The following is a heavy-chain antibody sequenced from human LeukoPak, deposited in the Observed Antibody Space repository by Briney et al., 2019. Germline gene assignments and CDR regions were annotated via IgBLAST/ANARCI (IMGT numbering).Heavy chain of an antibody. J-gene: IGHJ4*02. Sequence: PGGSLRLSCAASGFTFSSYSMNWVRQAPGKGLEWVSSISSSSSYIYYADSVKGRFTISRDNAKNSLYLQMNSLRAEDTAVYYCARDLLGTTSKNYWGQGTLVTVSS. CDR1: GFTFSSYS. D-gene: IGHD4-17*01. CDR3: ARDLLGTTSKNY. V-gene: IGHV3-21*01. CDR2: ISSSSSYI.